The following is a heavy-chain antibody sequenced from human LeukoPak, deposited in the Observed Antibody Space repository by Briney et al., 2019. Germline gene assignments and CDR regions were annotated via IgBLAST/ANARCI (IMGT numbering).Heavy chain of an antibody. CDR3: RLEYYYYGMDV. D-gene: IGHD6-6*01. Sequence: GGSLRLSCAASGFTFSSYWMHWVRQAPGKGLVWVSHINSDGSSTNYADSVKGRFTISRDNAKNSLYLQMNSLRAEDTAVYYCRLEYYYYGMDVWGQGTTVTVS. J-gene: IGHJ6*02. CDR2: INSDGSST. V-gene: IGHV3-74*01. CDR1: GFTFSSYW.